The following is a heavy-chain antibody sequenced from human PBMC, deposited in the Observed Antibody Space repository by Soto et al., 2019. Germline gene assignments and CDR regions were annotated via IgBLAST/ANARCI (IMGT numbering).Heavy chain of an antibody. D-gene: IGHD3-3*01. CDR3: ARVRYYDFWSGYYNGRSPFDI. Sequence: ASVKVSCKASGDTFTGYYMHWVRQAPGQGLEWMGWINPNSGGTNYAQKFQGRVTMTRDTSISTAYMELSRLRSDDTAVYYCARVRYYDFWSGYYNGRSPFDIWGQGTMVTVSS. J-gene: IGHJ3*02. V-gene: IGHV1-2*02. CDR1: GDTFTGYY. CDR2: INPNSGGT.